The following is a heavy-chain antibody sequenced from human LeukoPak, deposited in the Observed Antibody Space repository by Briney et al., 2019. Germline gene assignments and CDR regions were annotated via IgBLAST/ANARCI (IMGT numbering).Heavy chain of an antibody. CDR2: LYYTGYT. Sequence: SETLSLTCTVSDDSISTYYWSRIRQPPGKGLEWIGYLYYTGYTKYNPSLKSRVTISLGTSKNQFSLKLTSVTAADTAVYYCARDPAYGGYEGSFDYWGQGTLVTVSS. D-gene: IGHD5-12*01. CDR1: DDSISTYY. J-gene: IGHJ4*02. CDR3: ARDPAYGGYEGSFDY. V-gene: IGHV4-59*01.